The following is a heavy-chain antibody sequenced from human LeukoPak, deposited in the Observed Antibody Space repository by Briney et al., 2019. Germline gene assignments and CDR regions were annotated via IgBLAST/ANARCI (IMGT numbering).Heavy chain of an antibody. CDR1: GFTFSSYS. Sequence: GGSLRLSCAASGFTFSSYSMNWVRQAPGKGLEWVSYISSSSSTIYYADSVKGRFTISRDNAKNSLYLQMNSLRAEDTAVYYCARVGYCSSTSCYLVLPDYYMDVWAKGPRSPSP. CDR2: ISSSSSTI. CDR3: ARVGYCSSTSCYLVLPDYYMDV. D-gene: IGHD2-2*01. J-gene: IGHJ6*03. V-gene: IGHV3-48*01.